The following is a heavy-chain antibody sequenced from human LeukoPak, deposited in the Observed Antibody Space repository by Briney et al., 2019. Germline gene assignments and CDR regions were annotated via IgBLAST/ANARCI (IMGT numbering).Heavy chain of an antibody. CDR3: ARGYSSSWSRGGGDY. CDR1: GGTFSSYT. Sequence: GASVKVSCKASGGTFSSYTISWVRQAPGQGLEWMGWISAYNGNTNYAQKLQGRVTMTTDTSTSTAYMELRSLRSDDTAVYYCARGYSSSWSRGGGDYWGQGTLVTVSS. J-gene: IGHJ4*02. D-gene: IGHD6-13*01. CDR2: ISAYNGNT. V-gene: IGHV1-18*01.